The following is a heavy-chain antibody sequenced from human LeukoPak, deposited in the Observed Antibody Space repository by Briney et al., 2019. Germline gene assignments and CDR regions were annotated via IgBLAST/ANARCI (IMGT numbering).Heavy chain of an antibody. J-gene: IGHJ4*02. D-gene: IGHD1-26*01. Sequence: PSETLSLTGAVYGESLSKYCCTWIRQSPGKGLEWIGEINHRGSTNLNPSLKSRVTLSVDTSKHQFSLKLTSMTAADAAVYYCASSVGSTDYWGQGTLVTVSS. CDR2: INHRGST. CDR3: ASSVGSTDY. CDR1: GESLSKYC. V-gene: IGHV4-34*01.